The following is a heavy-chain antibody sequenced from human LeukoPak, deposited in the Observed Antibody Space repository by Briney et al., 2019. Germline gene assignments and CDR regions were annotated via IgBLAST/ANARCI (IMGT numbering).Heavy chain of an antibody. CDR2: INYSGST. D-gene: IGHD1-26*01. J-gene: IGHJ4*02. Sequence: SSETLSLTCTVSGGSISSGGYYWSWIRQHPGMGLEWIGYINYSGSTYYNPSLKSRLTISVDTSKNQFSLKLSPVTAADTAVYYCARTGVGATFLDYWGQGTLVTVSS. CDR1: GGSISSGGYY. CDR3: ARTGVGATFLDY. V-gene: IGHV4-31*03.